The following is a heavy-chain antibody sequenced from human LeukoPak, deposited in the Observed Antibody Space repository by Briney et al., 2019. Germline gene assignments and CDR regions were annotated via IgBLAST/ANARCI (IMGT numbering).Heavy chain of an antibody. Sequence: AGGSLRLSCAGSGFTFSSYSMNWVRQAPGKGLEWVSSISGSSSYIYYADSVKGRFIISRDNAKNSLYLQMNSLRAEDTAVYYCARSYGSGSYDLYYYYMDVWGKGTTVTVSS. J-gene: IGHJ6*03. CDR1: GFTFSSYS. CDR2: ISGSSSYI. V-gene: IGHV3-21*01. D-gene: IGHD3-10*01. CDR3: ARSYGSGSYDLYYYYMDV.